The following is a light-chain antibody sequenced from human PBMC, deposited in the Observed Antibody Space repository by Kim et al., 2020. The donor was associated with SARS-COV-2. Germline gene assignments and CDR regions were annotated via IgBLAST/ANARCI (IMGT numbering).Light chain of an antibody. V-gene: IGLV2-11*03. CDR1: RSDVGANKD. CDR3: CSFTGNYVV. J-gene: IGLJ2*01. CDR2: DVN. Sequence: PGQSVTISCTGTRSDVGANKDVSWYQQHPGKAPKLIIYDVNERPSGVPDRFSGSKSDNTASLTVSGLQAEDEAHYYCCSFTGNYVVFGGGTQLTVL.